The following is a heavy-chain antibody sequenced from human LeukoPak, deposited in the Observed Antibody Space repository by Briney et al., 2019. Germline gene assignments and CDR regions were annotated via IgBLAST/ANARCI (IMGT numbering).Heavy chain of an antibody. J-gene: IGHJ3*02. CDR3: ARGCLDDDGDYPDAFDI. CDR2: ISSRSNYI. D-gene: IGHD4-17*01. V-gene: IGHV3-21*06. Sequence: GGSLTLSCAASGFTLSSYCMIWVRQAPGKGLEWVSSISSRSNYIYYADSVKGRFTISRDNAKNSLYLQMNSLRAEDAAVYYCARGCLDDDGDYPDAFDIWGQGTMVTVSS. CDR1: GFTLSSYC.